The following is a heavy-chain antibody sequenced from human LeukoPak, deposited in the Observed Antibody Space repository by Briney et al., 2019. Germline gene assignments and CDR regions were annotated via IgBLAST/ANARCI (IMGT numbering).Heavy chain of an antibody. CDR2: ISSSGTTI. D-gene: IGHD1-26*01. CDR1: GFTFGDYV. CDR3: ARRRDSGSLQHFDY. V-gene: IGHV3-11*01. J-gene: IGHJ4*02. Sequence: GGSLRLSCAASGFTFGDYVMIWVRQAPGKGLEWVSYISSSGTTIYYADSVKGRFTISRDNAKNSLYLQMNSLRAEDTAVYYCARRRDSGSLQHFDYWGQGTLVTVSS.